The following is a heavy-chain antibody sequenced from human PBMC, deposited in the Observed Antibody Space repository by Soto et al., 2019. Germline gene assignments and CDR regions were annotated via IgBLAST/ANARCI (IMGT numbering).Heavy chain of an antibody. CDR1: GFTFSKAW. J-gene: IGHJ4*02. D-gene: IGHD1-26*01. V-gene: IGHV3-15*01. CDR3: TTDSGMSPYSFDY. CDR2: IMSKTDGGTT. Sequence: GGSLRLSCATSGFTFSKAWVGWVRQAPGKGLEWVGRIMSKTDGGTTDYASPVKGRFTISRDDSKSTLYLQMNSLKTEDTAFYYCTTDSGMSPYSFDYWGQGTLVTVSS.